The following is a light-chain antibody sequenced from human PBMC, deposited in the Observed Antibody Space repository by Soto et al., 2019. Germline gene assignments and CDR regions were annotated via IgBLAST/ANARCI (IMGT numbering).Light chain of an antibody. CDR1: QSVSGY. V-gene: IGKV3-11*01. J-gene: IGKJ1*01. CDR3: QQRSNWSRT. CDR2: DAS. Sequence: EIVLTQSPATLSLSPGERATLSCRASQSVSGYLAWYQQKPGQAPRLLIYDASNRATGIPARFSGSESGTDFTLIICSLEPEDFAVYYCQQRSNWSRTFGQGTKVDIK.